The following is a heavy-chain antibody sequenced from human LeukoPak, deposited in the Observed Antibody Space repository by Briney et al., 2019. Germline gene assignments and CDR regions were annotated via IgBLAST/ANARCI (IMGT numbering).Heavy chain of an antibody. V-gene: IGHV1-2*06. CDR1: GYTFTGYY. J-gene: IGHJ4*02. Sequence: GASVKVSCKASGYTFTGYYMHWVRQAPGQGLEWMGRINPNSGGTNYAQKFQGRVTMTRDTSISTAYMELRSLRSDDTAVYYCARLIRNWELQQYYFDYWGQGTLVTVSS. CDR2: INPNSGGT. CDR3: ARLIRNWELQQYYFDY. D-gene: IGHD1-26*01.